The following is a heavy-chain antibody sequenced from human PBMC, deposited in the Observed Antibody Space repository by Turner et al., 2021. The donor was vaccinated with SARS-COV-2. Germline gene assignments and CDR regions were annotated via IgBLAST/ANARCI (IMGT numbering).Heavy chain of an antibody. CDR1: GGSISSSSYY. CDR3: ATETVTERKYNYYGMDV. V-gene: IGHV4-39*01. Sequence: QLQLHESGPGLVKPSKTLSLTCNDSGGSISSSSYYWGWIRQPPGQGLEWIGSIYYSGSTYHNPSLKSRVTISVDTSKNQFSLKLSSVTAADTAVYYCATETVTERKYNYYGMDVWGQGTTVTVSS. CDR2: IYYSGST. D-gene: IGHD4-4*01. J-gene: IGHJ6*02.